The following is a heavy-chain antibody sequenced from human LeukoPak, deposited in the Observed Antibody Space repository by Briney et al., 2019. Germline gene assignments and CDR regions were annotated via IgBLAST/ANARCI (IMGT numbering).Heavy chain of an antibody. Sequence: GGSLRLSCAASGFTFSSYAMHWVRQAPGKGLEYVSAISSNEGSTYYANSVKGRFTISRDNSKNTLYLQMGSLRAEDMAVYYCARGSSYMDVWGKGTTVTVSS. V-gene: IGHV3-64*01. D-gene: IGHD2-2*01. CDR2: ISSNEGST. J-gene: IGHJ6*03. CDR3: ARGSSYMDV. CDR1: GFTFSSYA.